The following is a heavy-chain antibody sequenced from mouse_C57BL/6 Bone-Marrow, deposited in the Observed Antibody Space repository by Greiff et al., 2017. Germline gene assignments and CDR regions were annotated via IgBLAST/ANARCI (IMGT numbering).Heavy chain of an antibody. CDR3: ARENYYGSSYDWYFDV. J-gene: IGHJ1*03. V-gene: IGHV1-69*01. D-gene: IGHD1-1*01. CDR1: GYTFTSYW. CDR2: IDPSDSYT. Sequence: QVQLQQPGAELVMPGASVKLSCKASGYTFTSYWMHWVKQRPGQGLEWIGEIDPSDSYTNYNQKFKGKSTLTVDKSSSTAYMQRSSLTSEDSAVYDCARENYYGSSYDWYFDVWGTGTTVTVSS.